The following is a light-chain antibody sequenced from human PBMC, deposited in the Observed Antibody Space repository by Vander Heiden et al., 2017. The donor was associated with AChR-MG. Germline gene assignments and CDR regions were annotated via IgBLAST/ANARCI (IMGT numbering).Light chain of an antibody. J-gene: IGKJ4*01. Sequence: EIVMTPSPATLSVSPGERATLSCRASQSVSSNLAWYQQKPGQAPRLLIYGASTRATGIPARFSGSGSGTEFTLTISSLQSEDFAVYYCQQYNNGPPALTFGGRTKVEIK. CDR3: QQYNNGPPALT. CDR2: GAS. CDR1: QSVSSN. V-gene: IGKV3-15*01.